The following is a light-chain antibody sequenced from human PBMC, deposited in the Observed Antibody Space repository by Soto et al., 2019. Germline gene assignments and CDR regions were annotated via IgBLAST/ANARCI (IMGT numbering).Light chain of an antibody. CDR1: QNINNY. Sequence: DIQMTQSPSSLSASVGDRFTITCQASQNINNYLNWYQQKPGRAPKLLIYDASNLEAGVPSRFRGSGSGTDFTFTISRLPPEDIATYYCQQYENLPTFGQGRRLEVK. V-gene: IGKV1-33*01. CDR3: QQYENLPT. CDR2: DAS. J-gene: IGKJ5*01.